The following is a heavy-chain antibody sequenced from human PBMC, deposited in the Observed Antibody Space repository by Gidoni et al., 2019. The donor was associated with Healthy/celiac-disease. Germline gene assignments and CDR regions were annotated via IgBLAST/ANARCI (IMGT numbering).Heavy chain of an antibody. V-gene: IGHV3-64D*06. CDR1: GFTFGSYA. CDR3: VKVPLDVATIWFDY. Sequence: EVQLVESGGGLVQPGESLRLSCSASGFTFGSYAMHWVRQAPGKGLEYVSAISSNGGSTYYADSVKGRFTISRDNSKNTLYLQMSSLRAEDTAVYYCVKVPLDVATIWFDYWGQGTLVTVSS. J-gene: IGHJ4*02. D-gene: IGHD5-12*01. CDR2: ISSNGGST.